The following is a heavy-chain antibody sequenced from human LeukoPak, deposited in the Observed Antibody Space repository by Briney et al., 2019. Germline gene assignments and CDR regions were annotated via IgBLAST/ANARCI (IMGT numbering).Heavy chain of an antibody. Sequence: GGSLRLSCAASGFTFSNLAMTWVRQAPGKGLEWVSSIVGSSSTYYADSLKGRFTISRDNAKNPLYLQMNSLRAEDTAVYYCARIGAGSSRDYWGQGTLVTVSS. CDR3: ARIGAGSSRDY. CDR1: GFTFSNLA. CDR2: IVGSSST. J-gene: IGHJ4*02. V-gene: IGHV3-21*01. D-gene: IGHD6-13*01.